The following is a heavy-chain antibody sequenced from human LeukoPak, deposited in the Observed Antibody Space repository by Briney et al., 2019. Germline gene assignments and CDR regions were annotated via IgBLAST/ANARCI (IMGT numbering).Heavy chain of an antibody. D-gene: IGHD3-10*01. V-gene: IGHV5-51*01. Sequence: GESLKISCQASEYSLTSYWSGGVRQTPGKGLEWVGIIYPPDSKTTYSPSFQSQVSISADMSISTSYLQWNSLKASDTAIYYCARVVSLYASGTYTPNYFNYWGQGTLVTVSS. CDR2: IYPPDSKT. CDR1: EYSLTSYW. CDR3: ARVVSLYASGTYTPNYFNY. J-gene: IGHJ4*02.